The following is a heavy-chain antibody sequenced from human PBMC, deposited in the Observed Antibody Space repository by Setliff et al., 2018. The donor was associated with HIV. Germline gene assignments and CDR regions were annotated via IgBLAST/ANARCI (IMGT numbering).Heavy chain of an antibody. J-gene: IGHJ4*02. V-gene: IGHV3-21*01. CDR1: GFTFSSYT. D-gene: IGHD3-22*01. CDR3: ARYSSGYSFDY. Sequence: GGSLRLSCAASGFTFSSYTMNWVRQAPGKGLEWVSSISYSTGYIYYADSVKGRFTISRDNAKSSLYLQMNSLRAEDTAVYYCARYSSGYSFDYWGQGTLVTVSS. CDR2: ISYSTGYI.